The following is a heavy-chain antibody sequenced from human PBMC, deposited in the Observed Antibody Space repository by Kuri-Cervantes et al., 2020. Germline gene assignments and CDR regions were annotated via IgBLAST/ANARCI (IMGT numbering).Heavy chain of an antibody. CDR1: GGTFSSYA. V-gene: IGHV1-69*13. CDR2: IIPIFGTA. CDR3: ARVRMTTVTPDDAFDI. J-gene: IGHJ3*02. Sequence: SVKVSCRASGGTFSSYAISWVRQAPGQGLEWMGGIIPIFGTANYAQKFQGRVTITADESTSTAYMELSNLRSEDTAVYYCARVRMTTVTPDDAFDIWGQGTMVTVSS. D-gene: IGHD4-17*01.